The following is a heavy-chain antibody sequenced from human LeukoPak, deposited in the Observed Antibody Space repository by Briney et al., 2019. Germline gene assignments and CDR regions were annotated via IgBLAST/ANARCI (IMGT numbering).Heavy chain of an antibody. CDR3: ARRFRGLQGFDI. D-gene: IGHD4-11*01. V-gene: IGHV4-59*08. CDR1: GGSISVYY. J-gene: IGHJ3*02. Sequence: SETLSLTCSVSGGSISVYYWSWIRQPPGKGLEWIGYIHYSGSTNYNPSLKSRVTISVDTSKNQFSLKLSSVTAADTAVYYCARRFRGLQGFDIWGQGTMVTVSS. CDR2: IHYSGST.